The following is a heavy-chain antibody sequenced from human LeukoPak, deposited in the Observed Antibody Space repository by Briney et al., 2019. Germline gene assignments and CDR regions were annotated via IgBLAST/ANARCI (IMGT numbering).Heavy chain of an antibody. V-gene: IGHV4-4*07. J-gene: IGHJ3*02. CDR3: ARGLAINIAVAGTDAFDI. Sequence: SETLSLTCTVSGGSISSYYWSWIRQPAGKGLEWIGRIYTSGSTNYNPSLKSRVTMSVDTSKNQFSLKLSSVTAADTAVYYCARGLAINIAVAGTDAFDIWGQGTMVTVSS. D-gene: IGHD6-19*01. CDR2: IYTSGST. CDR1: GGSISSYY.